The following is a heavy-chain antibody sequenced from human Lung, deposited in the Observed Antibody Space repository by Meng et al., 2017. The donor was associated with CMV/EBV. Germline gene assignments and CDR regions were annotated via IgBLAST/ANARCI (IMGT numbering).Heavy chain of an antibody. V-gene: IGHV3-20*04. J-gene: IGHJ6*02. CDR3: ARGFRAAANYYYYGIDV. CDR1: GFTFDDYG. CDR2: INWNSGST. D-gene: IGHD6-13*01. Sequence: GEXXKISCAASGFTFDDYGMSWVRQAPGKGLEWVSGINWNSGSTGFADSVKGRFTISRDNAKNSLYLQMNSLRAEDTALYYCARGFRAAANYYYYGIDVWGQGNXVTVSS.